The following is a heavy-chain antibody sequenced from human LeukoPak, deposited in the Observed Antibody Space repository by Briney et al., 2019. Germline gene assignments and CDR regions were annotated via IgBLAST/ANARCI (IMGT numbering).Heavy chain of an antibody. CDR2: INPNSGGT. Sequence: ASVKVSCKASGYTFTGYYMHWVRQAPGQGLEWMGWINPNSGGTNYAQKFRGRVTMTRDTSISTAYMELSRLRSDDTAVYYCARRGSGMTNNWFDPWGQGTLVTVSS. J-gene: IGHJ5*02. CDR1: GYTFTGYY. D-gene: IGHD3-10*01. V-gene: IGHV1-2*02. CDR3: ARRGSGMTNNWFDP.